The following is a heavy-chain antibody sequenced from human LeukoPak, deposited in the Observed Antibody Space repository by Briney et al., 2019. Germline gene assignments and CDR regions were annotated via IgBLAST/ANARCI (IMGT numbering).Heavy chain of an antibody. CDR1: GFTFSSYG. CDR3: ARSRIAAADAFDI. J-gene: IGHJ3*02. D-gene: IGHD6-13*01. Sequence: PGGSLRLSCAASGFTFSSYGMSWVRQAPGKGLEWVSAISGSGGSTYYADSVKGRFTISRDNSENTLYLQMNSLRAEDTAVYYCARSRIAAADAFDIWGQGTMVTVSS. V-gene: IGHV3-23*01. CDR2: ISGSGGST.